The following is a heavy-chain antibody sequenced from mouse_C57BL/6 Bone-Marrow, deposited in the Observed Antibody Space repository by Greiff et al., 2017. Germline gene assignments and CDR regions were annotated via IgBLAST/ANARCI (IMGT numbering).Heavy chain of an antibody. Sequence: QVQLQQSGAELARPGASVKLSCKASGYTFTSYGISWVKQRTGQGLEWIGGIYPRSGNTYYNEKFKGKATLTADKSSSTAYMELRSLTSEDSAVYFCARRDCGFASWGQGTLVTVSA. J-gene: IGHJ3*01. D-gene: IGHD3-3*01. CDR3: ARRDCGFAS. CDR1: GYTFTSYG. CDR2: IYPRSGNT. V-gene: IGHV1-81*01.